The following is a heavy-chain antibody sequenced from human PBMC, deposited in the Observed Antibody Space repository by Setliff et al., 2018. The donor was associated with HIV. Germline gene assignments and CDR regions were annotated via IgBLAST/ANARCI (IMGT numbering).Heavy chain of an antibody. D-gene: IGHD3-10*01. J-gene: IGHJ6*03. CDR1: GYTLTSYE. CDR3: ARGRSLVRGSGSPEYYYMDV. CDR2: MNPNSGGT. V-gene: IGHV1-8*02. Sequence: ASVKVSCKASGYTLTSYEINRVRQATGQGLEWMGWMNPNSGGTGYAQKFQGRVTMTRNTSISTAFMELSSLRSEDTAVYYCARGRSLVRGSGSPEYYYMDVWGKGTTVTSP.